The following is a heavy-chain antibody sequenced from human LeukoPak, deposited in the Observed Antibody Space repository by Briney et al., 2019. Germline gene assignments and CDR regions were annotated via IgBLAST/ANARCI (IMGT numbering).Heavy chain of an antibody. Sequence: PSKTLSLTYTVSGDSITNNNCYWGWVRQPPGKGLEWIASIYYSGSSYYNPSLKSRVTISVDTSKNQFSLKLSSVTAADTAVYYCARGVVHAPYYYYYYYMDVWGKGTTVTISS. J-gene: IGHJ6*03. CDR3: ARGVVHAPYYYYYYYMDV. CDR1: GDSITNNNCY. V-gene: IGHV4-39*07. CDR2: IYYSGSS. D-gene: IGHD2-8*02.